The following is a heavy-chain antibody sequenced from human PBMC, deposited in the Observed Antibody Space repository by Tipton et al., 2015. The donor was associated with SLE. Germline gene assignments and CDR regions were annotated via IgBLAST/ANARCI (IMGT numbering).Heavy chain of an antibody. CDR3: ARGRGGEFFDD. Sequence: RSLRLSCAASGFTFSTSAMHWVRQAPGKGLAWVAVNWYDESNKFYADSVKGRFPISRENSKKTVALQMNSLRVEDTDVYFCARGRGGEFFDDWGQGTLVTVSS. CDR2: NWYDESNK. V-gene: IGHV3-33*01. J-gene: IGHJ4*02. CDR1: GFTFSTSA. D-gene: IGHD3-16*01.